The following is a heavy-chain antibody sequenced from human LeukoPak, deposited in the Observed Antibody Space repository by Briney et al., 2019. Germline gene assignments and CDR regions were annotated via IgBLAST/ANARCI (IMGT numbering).Heavy chain of an antibody. D-gene: IGHD5-24*01. Sequence: GGSLRLACAASGFTFSIYAMTWVRQPPGKGLEWVSVIDGSGGSTYYADSVKCRFTISRDNSKNTLYLQMNSLSAEDTAVYYCAKEGYRDGYSLGVFDHWGQGTLVTVSS. CDR2: IDGSGGST. CDR1: GFTFSIYA. CDR3: AKEGYRDGYSLGVFDH. J-gene: IGHJ4*02. V-gene: IGHV3-23*01.